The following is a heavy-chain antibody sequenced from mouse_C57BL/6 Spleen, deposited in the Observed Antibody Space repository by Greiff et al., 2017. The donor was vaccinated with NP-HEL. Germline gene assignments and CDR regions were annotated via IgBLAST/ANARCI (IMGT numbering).Heavy chain of an antibody. V-gene: IGHV1-42*01. CDR1: GYSFTGYY. CDR3: ARRGYGNFDWYFDV. Sequence: EAQLQQSGPELVKPGASVKISCKASGYSFTGYYMNWVKQSPEKSLEWIGEINPSTGGTTYNQKFKAKATLTVDKSSSTAYMQLKSLTSEDSAVYYCARRGYGNFDWYFDVWGTGTTVTVSS. D-gene: IGHD2-1*01. CDR2: INPSTGGT. J-gene: IGHJ1*03.